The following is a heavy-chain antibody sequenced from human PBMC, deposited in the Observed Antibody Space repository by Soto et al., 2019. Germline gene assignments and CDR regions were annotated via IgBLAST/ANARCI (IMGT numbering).Heavy chain of an antibody. CDR3: AHAGDYDLLTFDH. CDR1: GFSLTTYDMG. CDR2: IYWDDDK. D-gene: IGHD4-17*01. V-gene: IGHV2-5*02. J-gene: IGHJ4*02. Sequence: QITLKESGPPLVRPAHTLTLTCAFSGFSLTTYDMGVAWIRQPPGKALEWLALIYWDDDKRYSPSLKDRLAISKDTSRNQVVLTITNMDPGDTATYFCAHAGDYDLLTFDHWGPGTLVTVSS.